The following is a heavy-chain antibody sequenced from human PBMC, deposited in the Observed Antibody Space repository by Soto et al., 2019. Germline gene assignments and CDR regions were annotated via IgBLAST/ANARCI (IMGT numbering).Heavy chain of an antibody. CDR2: ISSSGSTI. V-gene: IGHV3-11*01. CDR3: ARRGKLYYYYYMDV. Sequence: GGSLRPSCAASGFTFSDYYMSWIRQAPGKGLEWVSYISSSGSTIYYADSVKGRFTISRDNAKNSLYLQMNSLRAEDTAVYYCARRGKLYYYYYMDVWGKGTTVTVSS. CDR1: GFTFSDYY. J-gene: IGHJ6*03.